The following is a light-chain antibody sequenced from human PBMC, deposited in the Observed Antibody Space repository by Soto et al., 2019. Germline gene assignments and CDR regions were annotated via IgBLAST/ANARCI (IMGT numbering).Light chain of an antibody. Sequence: EIVLTQSPGTLSLSPGERVTLSCRASQSVTSTHLAWYQQKPGQAPRLLIYAASSRATGIPDRFSGSGSGTGFTLTISRLEPEDFAVYYCQQYGSSPWTFGQGTKVEIK. J-gene: IGKJ1*01. CDR1: QSVTSTH. CDR2: AAS. V-gene: IGKV3-20*01. CDR3: QQYGSSPWT.